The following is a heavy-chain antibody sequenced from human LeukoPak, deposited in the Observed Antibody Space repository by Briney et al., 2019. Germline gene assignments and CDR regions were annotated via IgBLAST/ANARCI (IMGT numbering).Heavy chain of an antibody. D-gene: IGHD2/OR15-2a*01. Sequence: SVKVSCKASGYTFTNNYLHWVRQAPGQGLEWMGGIIPIFGTANYAQKFQGRVTITADESMSTAYMELSSLRSEDTAVYYCARDHSTFYAWFDPWGQGTLVTVSS. V-gene: IGHV1-69*13. CDR2: IIPIFGTA. J-gene: IGHJ5*02. CDR1: GYTFTNNY. CDR3: ARDHSTFYAWFDP.